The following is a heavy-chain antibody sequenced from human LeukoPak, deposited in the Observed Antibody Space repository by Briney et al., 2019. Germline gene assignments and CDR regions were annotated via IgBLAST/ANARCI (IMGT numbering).Heavy chain of an antibody. J-gene: IGHJ6*03. Sequence: ASVKVSCKASGYTFTGYYIHWVRQTPGQGLEWMGWINPNSGDTKYAQKFQGRVTMTRDTSNNTVYMDLTRLIFDDTAMYYCARDGVFRFEVGDVYYYYMDVWGKGTTVIISS. D-gene: IGHD2-21*02. CDR3: ARDGVFRFEVGDVYYYYMDV. CDR1: GYTFTGYY. CDR2: INPNSGDT. V-gene: IGHV1-2*02.